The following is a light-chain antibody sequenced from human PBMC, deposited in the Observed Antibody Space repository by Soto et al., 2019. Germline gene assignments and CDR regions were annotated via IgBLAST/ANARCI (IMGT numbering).Light chain of an antibody. CDR3: QTWGTGLLV. V-gene: IGLV4-69*01. Sequence: QLVLTQSPSASASLGASVKLTCILSSGHSSYAIAWHQQQPEKGPRYLMKLNSDGSHSKGDGIPDRFSGSSSGAERYLTISSLQSEDEADYYCQTWGTGLLVFGGGTKLTVL. CDR2: LNSDGSH. CDR1: SGHSSYA. J-gene: IGLJ3*02.